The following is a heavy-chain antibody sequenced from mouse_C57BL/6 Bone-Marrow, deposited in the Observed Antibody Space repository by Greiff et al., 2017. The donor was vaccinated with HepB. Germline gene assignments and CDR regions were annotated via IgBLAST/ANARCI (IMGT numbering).Heavy chain of an antibody. CDR1: GYTFTSYG. J-gene: IGHJ1*03. V-gene: IGHV1-81*01. CDR2: IYPRSGNT. Sequence: VQLQESGAELARPGASVKLSCKASGYTFTSYGISWVKQRTGQGLEWIGEIYPRSGNTYYNEKFKGKATLTADKSSSTAYMELRSLTSEDSAVYFCAREDWDWYFDVWGTGTTVTVSS. CDR3: AREDWDWYFDV. D-gene: IGHD4-1*01.